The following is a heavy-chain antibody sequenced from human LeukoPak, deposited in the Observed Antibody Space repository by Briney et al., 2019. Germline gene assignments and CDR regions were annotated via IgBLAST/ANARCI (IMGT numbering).Heavy chain of an antibody. Sequence: GASVKVSCKASGYTFTGYYLHWVRQAPGQGLEWMGWISPNSGGTNYAQKFQGRVTMTRDTSISTAYMELSRLRADDTAVYYCARSRVFTTLGDYWGQGTLVTVSS. D-gene: IGHD3-16*01. CDR1: GYTFTGYY. CDR2: ISPNSGGT. CDR3: ARSRVFTTLGDY. V-gene: IGHV1-2*02. J-gene: IGHJ4*02.